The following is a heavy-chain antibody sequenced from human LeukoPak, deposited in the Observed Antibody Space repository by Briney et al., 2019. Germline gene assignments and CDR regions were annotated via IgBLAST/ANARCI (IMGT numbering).Heavy chain of an antibody. CDR3: ATGERMVRGDGVDY. J-gene: IGHJ4*02. Sequence: PGGSLRLSCAASGFTVRNNYMSWVRQAPGKGLEWVSVIYSGGSTYYADSVKGRFTISRDNSKNTLYLQMNSLRAEDTAVYFCATGERMVRGDGVDYWGQGTLDTVSS. CDR2: IYSGGST. V-gene: IGHV3-66*01. CDR1: GFTVRNNY. D-gene: IGHD3-10*01.